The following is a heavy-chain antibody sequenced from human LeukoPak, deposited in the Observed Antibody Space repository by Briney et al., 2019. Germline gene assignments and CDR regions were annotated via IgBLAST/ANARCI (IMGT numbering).Heavy chain of an antibody. CDR3: ARDPSPAPIEYFDY. J-gene: IGHJ4*02. V-gene: IGHV3-30-3*01. Sequence: GGSLRLSCAASGFTFSSYAMHWVRQAPGKGLEWVAVISYDGSNKYYADSVKGRFTISRDNSKNTLYLQMNSLRAEDTAVYYCARDPSPAPIEYFDYWGQGTLVTVSS. CDR2: ISYDGSNK. D-gene: IGHD2-21*01. CDR1: GFTFSSYA.